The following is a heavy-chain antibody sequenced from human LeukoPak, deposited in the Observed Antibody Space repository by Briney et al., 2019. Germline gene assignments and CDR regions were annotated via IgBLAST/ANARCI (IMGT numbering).Heavy chain of an antibody. Sequence: PSETLSLTCTVSGGSISSGGYYWSWIRQHPGKGLEWIGYICYSGSTYYNPSLKSRVTISVDTSKNQFSLKLSSVTAADTAVYYCARGSLTYYDSSGYYYRAFDIWGQGTMVTVSS. V-gene: IGHV4-31*03. CDR3: ARGSLTYYDSSGYYYRAFDI. CDR2: ICYSGST. J-gene: IGHJ3*02. D-gene: IGHD3-22*01. CDR1: GGSISSGGYY.